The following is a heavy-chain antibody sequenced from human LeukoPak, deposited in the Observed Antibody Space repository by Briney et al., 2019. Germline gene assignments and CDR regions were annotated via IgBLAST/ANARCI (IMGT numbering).Heavy chain of an antibody. V-gene: IGHV1-8*01. CDR1: GYTFTSYD. CDR3: ARVYCSGGSCYDY. CDR2: MNPNSGNT. J-gene: IGHJ4*02. D-gene: IGHD2-15*01. Sequence: GASVKVSCKASGYTFTSYDINWVRQATGQGLEWMGWMNPNSGNTGYAQKFQGRVTMTRNTSINTAYMELSRLRSDDTAVYYCARVYCSGGSCYDYWGQGTLVTVSS.